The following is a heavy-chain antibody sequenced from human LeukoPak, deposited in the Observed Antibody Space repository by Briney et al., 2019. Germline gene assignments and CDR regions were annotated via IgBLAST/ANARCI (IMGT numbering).Heavy chain of an antibody. J-gene: IGHJ6*02. V-gene: IGHV6-1*01. CDR1: GDIVSSNSAA. Sequence: SQTLSLTCAISGDIVSSNSAAWNWIRQSPSRGLEWLGRTYYRSKWYNDYAVSVKSRITINPDTSKNQFSLQLNSVTPEDTAVYYCARDLVVATISGYYYYGMDVWGQGTTVTVSS. CDR3: ARDLVVATISGYYYYGMDV. D-gene: IGHD5-12*01. CDR2: TYYRSKWYN.